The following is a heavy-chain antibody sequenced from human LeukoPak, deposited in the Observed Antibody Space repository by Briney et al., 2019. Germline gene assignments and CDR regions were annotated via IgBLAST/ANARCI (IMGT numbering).Heavy chain of an antibody. CDR3: ARAAVVAGSTETFDP. D-gene: IGHD6-19*01. V-gene: IGHV1-2*02. Sequence: ASVKVSCKASGYTFTGYYMHWVRQAPGQGLEWMGWINPKSGGTNYAEKFQGRVTMTRGTSISTAYMELSRLRSDDSAVYYCARAAVVAGSTETFDPWGQGTLVTVSS. J-gene: IGHJ5*02. CDR2: INPKSGGT. CDR1: GYTFTGYY.